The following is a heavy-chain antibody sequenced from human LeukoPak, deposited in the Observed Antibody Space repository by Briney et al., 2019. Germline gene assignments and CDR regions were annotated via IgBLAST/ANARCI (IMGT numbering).Heavy chain of an antibody. D-gene: IGHD3-3*01. V-gene: IGHV3-23*01. J-gene: IGHJ4*02. CDR2: ISGSGGST. CDR1: GFTFSSYA. Sequence: GGSLRLSCAASGFTFSSYAMSWVRQAPGKGLDWVSTISGSGGSTYYADSVKGRFTISRDNAKNSLYLQMNSLRAEDTAVYYCARVGYYDFWSGYYRGGYFDYWGQGTLVTVSS. CDR3: ARVGYYDFWSGYYRGGYFDY.